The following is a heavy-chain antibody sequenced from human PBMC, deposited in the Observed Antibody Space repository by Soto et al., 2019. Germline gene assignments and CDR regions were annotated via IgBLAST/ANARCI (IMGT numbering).Heavy chain of an antibody. CDR2: ISSSGSII. V-gene: IGHV3-11*01. J-gene: IGHJ4*02. D-gene: IGHD6-19*01. CDR1: GFTFSDYY. CDR3: TTLSWDASDWH. Sequence: GGSLRLSCAASGFTFSDYYMSWIRQAPGKGLEWVSYISSSGSIIYYADSVKGRFTISRDNAKNSLYLQMNSLRADGTAVYYCTTLSWDASDWHWGLGALVTVSS.